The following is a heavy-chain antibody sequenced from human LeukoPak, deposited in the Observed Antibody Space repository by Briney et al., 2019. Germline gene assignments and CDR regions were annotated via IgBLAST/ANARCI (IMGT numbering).Heavy chain of an antibody. J-gene: IGHJ4*02. Sequence: ASVKVSCKASRGTFSSYAINWVRQAPGQGLEWMGWISAYNGNTNYAQKLQGRVTMTTDTSTSTAYMELRSLRSDDTAVYYCASLHGDYGYWGQGTLVTVSS. CDR3: ASLHGDYGY. CDR2: ISAYNGNT. V-gene: IGHV1-18*01. D-gene: IGHD4-17*01. CDR1: RGTFSSYA.